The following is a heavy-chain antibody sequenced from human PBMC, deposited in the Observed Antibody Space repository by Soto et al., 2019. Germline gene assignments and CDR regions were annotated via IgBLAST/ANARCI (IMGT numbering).Heavy chain of an antibody. CDR1: GFSISEHY. J-gene: IGHJ4*02. D-gene: IGHD3-10*02. CDR2: SSNSGTFT. Sequence: GGSLRLSCAASGFSISEHYMSWIRQAPGKGLEWVSYSSNSGTFTKYADSVKGRFSISRDNAKNSLYLEINSLRGEDTAIYYCVRSGDNYNVLDYWGQGTPVTVSS. V-gene: IGHV3-11*03. CDR3: VRSGDNYNVLDY.